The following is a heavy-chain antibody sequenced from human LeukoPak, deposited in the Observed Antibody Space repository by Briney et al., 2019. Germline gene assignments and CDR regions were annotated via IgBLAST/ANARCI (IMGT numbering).Heavy chain of an antibody. Sequence: SVKVSCKASGGTFSSYGISWVRQAPGQGLEWMGRIIPIFGTANYAQKFQGRVTITTDESTSTDYMELSSLRSEDTAVYYCAREVRGYSYGYYYMDVWGKGTTVTVSS. CDR3: AREVRGYSYGYYYMDV. V-gene: IGHV1-69*05. D-gene: IGHD5-18*01. CDR2: IIPIFGTA. CDR1: GGTFSSYG. J-gene: IGHJ6*03.